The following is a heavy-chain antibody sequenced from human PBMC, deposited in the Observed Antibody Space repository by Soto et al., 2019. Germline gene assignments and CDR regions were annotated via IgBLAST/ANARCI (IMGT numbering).Heavy chain of an antibody. Sequence: HPGGSLRLSCAASGFTFSSYVMNWVRQAPGKGLEWVSAISGSGGSTYYADSVKGRFTISSDNSKNTLYLQMNSLRAGDTAVYYCAKAFRSSGSYQLDYWGQGTLVTVYS. CDR2: ISGSGGST. V-gene: IGHV3-23*01. CDR1: GFTFSSYV. J-gene: IGHJ4*02. D-gene: IGHD3-10*01. CDR3: AKAFRSSGSYQLDY.